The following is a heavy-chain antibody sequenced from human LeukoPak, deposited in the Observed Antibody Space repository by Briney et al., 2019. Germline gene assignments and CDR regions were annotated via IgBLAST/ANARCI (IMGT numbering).Heavy chain of an antibody. D-gene: IGHD4-17*01. CDR3: ARGPYDYGDYVSAGPDY. CDR2: INHSGST. V-gene: IGHV4-39*07. CDR1: GGSISSGSYY. Sequence: SETLSLTCTVSGGSISSGSYYWSWIRQPPGKGLEWIGEINHSGSTNYNPSLKSRVTISVDTSKNQFSLKVNPVTAADTAVYYCARGPYDYGDYVSAGPDYWGQGTLVTVSS. J-gene: IGHJ4*02.